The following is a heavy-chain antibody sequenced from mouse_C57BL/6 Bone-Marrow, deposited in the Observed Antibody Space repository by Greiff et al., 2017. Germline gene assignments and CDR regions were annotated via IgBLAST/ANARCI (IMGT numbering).Heavy chain of an antibody. D-gene: IGHD2-4*01. J-gene: IGHJ1*03. CDR2: INYDGSST. CDR1: GFTFSDYY. CDR3: ARDPYDYDEGYWYFDV. V-gene: IGHV5-16*01. Sequence: DVKLVESEGGLVQPGSSMKLSCTASGFTFSDYYMAWVRQVPEKGLEWVANINYDGSSTYYLDSLKSRFIISRDNAKNILYLQMSSLKSEDTATYYCARDPYDYDEGYWYFDVWGTGTTVTVSS.